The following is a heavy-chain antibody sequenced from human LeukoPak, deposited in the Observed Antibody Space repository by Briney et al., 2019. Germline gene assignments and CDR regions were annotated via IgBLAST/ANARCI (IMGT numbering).Heavy chain of an antibody. CDR3: ARGYYDFWSGDSYYYYGMDV. D-gene: IGHD3-3*01. CDR2: IIPIFGTA. Sequence: SVKVSCKASGGTFSSYAISWVRQAPGQGLEWMGGIIPIFGTANYAQKFQGRVTITADESTSTAYMELSSLRSEGTAVYYCARGYYDFWSGDSYYYYGMDVWGQGTTVTVSS. J-gene: IGHJ6*02. CDR1: GGTFSSYA. V-gene: IGHV1-69*13.